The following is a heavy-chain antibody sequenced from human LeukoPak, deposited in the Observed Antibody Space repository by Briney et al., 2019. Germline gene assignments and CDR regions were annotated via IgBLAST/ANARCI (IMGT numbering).Heavy chain of an antibody. CDR3: ARDSIRDGYNSDYFDY. CDR1: GFTFSTYG. Sequence: GRSLRLSCAASGFTFSTYGMHWVRQAPGKGLELVAVIWYDGSDKYYADSVKGRFTISRDNSKNTLYLQMNSLRAEDTAVYYCARDSIRDGYNSDYFDYWGQGTLVTVSS. V-gene: IGHV3-33*01. J-gene: IGHJ4*02. D-gene: IGHD5-24*01. CDR2: IWYDGSDK.